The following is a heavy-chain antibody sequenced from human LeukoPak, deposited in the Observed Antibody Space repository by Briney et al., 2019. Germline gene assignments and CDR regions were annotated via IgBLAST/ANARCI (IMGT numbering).Heavy chain of an antibody. V-gene: IGHV3-74*01. CDR2: IHSDGSST. Sequence: GGSLRLSCVASGFTFNSYWMHWVRQVPGKGPMWVSRIHSDGSSTSYADSVRGRFTIPRDNAKNTLYLQMDSLRDEDTAVYYCARVRFGDYEPEGYFDLWGRGTLVIVSS. CDR1: GFTFNSYW. J-gene: IGHJ2*01. D-gene: IGHD4-17*01. CDR3: ARVRFGDYEPEGYFDL.